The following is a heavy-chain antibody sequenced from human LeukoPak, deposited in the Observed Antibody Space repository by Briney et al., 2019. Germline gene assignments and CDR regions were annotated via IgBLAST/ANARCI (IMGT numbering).Heavy chain of an antibody. D-gene: IGHD6-13*01. CDR1: GFTFSSYG. V-gene: IGHV3-30*18. J-gene: IGHJ4*02. CDR3: AKGTQAAAGGLDYFDY. CDR2: ISYDGSNK. Sequence: PGRSLRLSCAASGFTFSSYGMHWVRQAPGKGLEWVAVISYDGSNKYYADSVKGRFTISRDNSKNTLYLQMNSLRAEDTAVYYCAKGTQAAAGGLDYFDYWGQGTLVTVSS.